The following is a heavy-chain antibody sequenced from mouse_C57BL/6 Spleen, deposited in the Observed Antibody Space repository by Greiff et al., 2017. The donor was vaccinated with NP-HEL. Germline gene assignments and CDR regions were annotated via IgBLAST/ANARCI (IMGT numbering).Heavy chain of an antibody. CDR3: ARPTEYYFDY. J-gene: IGHJ2*01. V-gene: IGHV5-17*01. CDR2: ISSGSSTI. Sequence: EVNLVESGGGLVKPGGSLKLSCAASGFTFSDYGMHWVRQAPEKGLEWVAYISSGSSTIYYADTVKGRFTISRDNAKNTLFLQMTSLRSEDTAMYYCARPTEYYFDYWGQGTTLTVSS. CDR1: GFTFSDYG.